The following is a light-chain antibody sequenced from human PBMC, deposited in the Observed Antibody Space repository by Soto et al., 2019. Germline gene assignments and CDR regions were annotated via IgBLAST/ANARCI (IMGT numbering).Light chain of an antibody. CDR2: GAS. J-gene: IGKJ1*01. CDR1: QSVSSD. Sequence: IEITQYPATLSVSPGERATLSCRASQSVSSDLAWYHQKPGQAPRLLIYGASTRATGIPARFSGSGSGTEFTLTISSLQSEDFAVYYCHQYNSWPRTWTFGQGTKVDIK. CDR3: HQYNSWPRTWT. V-gene: IGKV3-15*01.